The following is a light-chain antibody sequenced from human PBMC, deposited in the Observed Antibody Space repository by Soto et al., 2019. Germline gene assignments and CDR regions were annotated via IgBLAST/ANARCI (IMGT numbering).Light chain of an antibody. CDR2: GAS. Sequence: EIVLTQSPATLSLSPVERATLSCRASQSVSSSYLAWYQQKPGQAPRLLIYGASSRATGIPDRFSGSGSGTDFTLTISRLEPEDFAVYYCQQYGSSPFGGGTKVDIK. CDR3: QQYGSSP. CDR1: QSVSSSY. J-gene: IGKJ4*01. V-gene: IGKV3-20*01.